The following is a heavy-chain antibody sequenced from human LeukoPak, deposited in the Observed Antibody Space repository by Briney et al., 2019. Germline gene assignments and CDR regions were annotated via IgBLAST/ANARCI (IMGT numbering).Heavy chain of an antibody. V-gene: IGHV1-18*01. CDR2: ISANNGNT. CDR1: GYTFSNYG. D-gene: IGHD1-26*01. Sequence: GASVKVSCKASGYTFSNYGISWVRQAPGQGLEWMGWISANNGNTNYAQKVHDRVTMTTDTSTSTAYMELRSLRSDDTAVYYCARSVRGSSSEIDYWGQGTLVTVSS. J-gene: IGHJ4*02. CDR3: ARSVRGSSSEIDY.